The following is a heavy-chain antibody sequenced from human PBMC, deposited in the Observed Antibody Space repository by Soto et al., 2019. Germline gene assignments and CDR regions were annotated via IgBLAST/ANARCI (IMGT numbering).Heavy chain of an antibody. V-gene: IGHV3-23*01. CDR3: ARDRPFSISWEPVDY. Sequence: SLRLSCAASGFTFSSYAMNWVRQAPGKGLEWVSAISGSGGTTNYADSVKGRFTMTTDTSTNTAYMELRSLRSDDTAVYYCARDRPFSISWEPVDYWGQGTLVTVSS. CDR1: GFTFSSYA. CDR2: ISGSGGTT. J-gene: IGHJ4*02. D-gene: IGHD3-3*02.